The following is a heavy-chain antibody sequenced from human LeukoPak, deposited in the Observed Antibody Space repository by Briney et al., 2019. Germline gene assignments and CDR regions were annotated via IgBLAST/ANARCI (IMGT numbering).Heavy chain of an antibody. J-gene: IGHJ3*02. Sequence: GGSLRLSCAASGFTFSGYIIHWVRQAPGKGLEWVAVISYDGTDKYYADSVKGRFTISRDNSKNTLYVQMNSLRAEDTAVYYCARGSFGAGVGATMDDACDIWGQGTMVTVSS. V-gene: IGHV3-30*04. D-gene: IGHD1-26*01. CDR2: ISYDGTDK. CDR3: ARGSFGAGVGATMDDACDI. CDR1: GFTFSGYI.